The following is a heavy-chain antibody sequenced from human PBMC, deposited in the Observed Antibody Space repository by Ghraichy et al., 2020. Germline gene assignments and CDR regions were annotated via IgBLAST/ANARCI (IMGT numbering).Heavy chain of an antibody. CDR2: ISGSGGST. D-gene: IGHD6-19*01. Sequence: ESLNISCAASGFTFSSYAMSWVRQAPGKGLEWVSAISGSGGSTYYADSVKGRFTISRDNSKNTLYLQMNSLRAEDTAVYYCAKGTEKAVAGLFDYWGQGTLVTVSS. CDR1: GFTFSSYA. J-gene: IGHJ4*02. V-gene: IGHV3-23*01. CDR3: AKGTEKAVAGLFDY.